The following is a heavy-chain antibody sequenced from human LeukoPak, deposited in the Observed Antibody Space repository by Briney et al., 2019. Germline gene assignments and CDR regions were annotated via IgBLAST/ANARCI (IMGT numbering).Heavy chain of an antibody. CDR3: ARSRDGYKYFDY. V-gene: IGHV3-30-3*01. J-gene: IGHJ4*02. CDR2: ISYDGNNK. CDR1: GFTFSSYA. Sequence: GRSLRLSCAASGFTFSSYAMHWVRQAPGKGLEWVAVISYDGNNKYYADSVKGRFTISRDNSKNTLYLQTNSLRAEDTAVYYCARSRDGYKYFDYWGQGTLVTVSS. D-gene: IGHD5-24*01.